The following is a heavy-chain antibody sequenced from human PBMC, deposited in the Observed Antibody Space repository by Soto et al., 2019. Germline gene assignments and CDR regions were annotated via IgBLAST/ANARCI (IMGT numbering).Heavy chain of an antibody. Sequence: SETLSLTCTVSGGSISSSSYYWGWIRQPPGKGLEWIGSIYYSGSTYYNPSLKSRVTISVDTSKNQFSLKLSSVTAADTAVYYCASNYGSGSYDTDYWGQGTLVTVSS. V-gene: IGHV4-39*01. CDR1: GGSISSSSYY. D-gene: IGHD3-10*01. J-gene: IGHJ4*02. CDR2: IYYSGST. CDR3: ASNYGSGSYDTDY.